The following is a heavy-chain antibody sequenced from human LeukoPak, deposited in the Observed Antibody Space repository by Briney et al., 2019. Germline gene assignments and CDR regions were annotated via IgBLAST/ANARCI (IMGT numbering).Heavy chain of an antibody. J-gene: IGHJ4*02. CDR3: AGDFQAARLHMFEF. CDR1: GGTFSDST. V-gene: IGHV1-69*05. D-gene: IGHD6-6*01. Sequence: SVKVSCKVSGGTFSDSTLSWVRQVPGQGLEWMGGIISISGSPNYAQRFQGRVTFTTDEFTSTAYMELRSLTSEDTAVYYCAGDFQAARLHMFEFWGQGSLVTVSS. CDR2: IISISGSP.